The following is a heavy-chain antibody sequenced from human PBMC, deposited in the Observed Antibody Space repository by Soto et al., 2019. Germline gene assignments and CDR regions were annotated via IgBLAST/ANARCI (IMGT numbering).Heavy chain of an antibody. CDR1: GYTFTGYY. J-gene: IGHJ3*02. V-gene: IGHV1-2*02. CDR3: ARDGKGRWYAFDI. CDR2: INPNSGGT. Sequence: ASVKVSCKASGYTFTGYYMHWVRQAPGQGLEWMGWINPNSGGTNYAQKFQGRVTMTRDTSISTAYMELSRLRSDDTAVYYCARDGKGRWYAFDIWGQGTMVTVSS. D-gene: IGHD2-8*01.